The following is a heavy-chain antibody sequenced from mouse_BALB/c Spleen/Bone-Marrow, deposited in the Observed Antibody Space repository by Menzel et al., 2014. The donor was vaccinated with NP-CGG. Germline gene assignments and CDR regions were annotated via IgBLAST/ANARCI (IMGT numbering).Heavy chain of an antibody. V-gene: IGHV1-54*01. CDR1: GYAFTNYL. D-gene: IGHD1-2*01. J-gene: IGHJ4*01. CDR2: INPGGGGT. CDR3: ARGGDYGFMDY. Sequence: VKLQESGAELVRPGTSVKVSCKASGYAFTNYLIEWVKQRPGQGLEWIGVINPGGGGTNYNEKFKGKATLTADKSSSTACMQLSSLTSDGSAVYFCARGGDYGFMDYWGQGTSVTVSS.